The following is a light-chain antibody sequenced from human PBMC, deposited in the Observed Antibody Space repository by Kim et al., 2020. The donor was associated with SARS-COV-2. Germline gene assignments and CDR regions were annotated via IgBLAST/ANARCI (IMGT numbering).Light chain of an antibody. V-gene: IGKV1-5*03. CDR2: MAY. Sequence: DIQMTQSPSTLSASVGERVIITCRASQSIDDWLAWYQHKPGKAPKLLIYMAYNLEKGVPSRFSGSGFGTEFTLTINSLQPDDFATYYCQQYQTYSFTFGPGTKVDIK. J-gene: IGKJ3*01. CDR3: QQYQTYSFT. CDR1: QSIDDW.